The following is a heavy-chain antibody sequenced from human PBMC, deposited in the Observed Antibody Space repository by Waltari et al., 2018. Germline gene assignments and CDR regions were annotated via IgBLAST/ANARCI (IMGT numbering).Heavy chain of an antibody. CDR1: GGTFSSYA. D-gene: IGHD3-3*01. J-gene: IGHJ4*01. Sequence: QVQLVQSGDEVKKPGSSVKVSCKASGGTFSSYAISWVRQAPGQGLEWMGGIIPILGIANYAQKFQGRVTITADKSTSTAYMELSSLRSEDTAVYYCAGGSNTIFGVVIWPPPFDYWGHGTLVTVSS. CDR3: AGGSNTIFGVVIWPPPFDY. V-gene: IGHV1-69*10. CDR2: IIPILGIA.